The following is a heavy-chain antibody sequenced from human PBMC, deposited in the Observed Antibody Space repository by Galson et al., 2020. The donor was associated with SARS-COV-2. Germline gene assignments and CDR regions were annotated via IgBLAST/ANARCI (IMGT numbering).Heavy chain of an antibody. CDR3: AKESITMVRGVLPRAFDI. Sequence: GGSLRLSCAASGFTFSSYGMHWVRQAPGKGLEWVAVISYDGSNKYYADSVKGRFTISRDNSKNTLYLQMNSLRAEDTAVYYCAKESITMVRGVLPRAFDIWGQGTMVTVSS. CDR2: ISYDGSNK. V-gene: IGHV3-30*18. J-gene: IGHJ3*02. CDR1: GFTFSSYG. D-gene: IGHD3-10*01.